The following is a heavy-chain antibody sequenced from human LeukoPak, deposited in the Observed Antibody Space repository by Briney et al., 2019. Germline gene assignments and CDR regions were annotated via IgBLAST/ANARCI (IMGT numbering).Heavy chain of an antibody. V-gene: IGHV4-59*01. D-gene: IGHD3-3*01. CDR2: IYYSGST. CDR3: ARSNRITIFGVVRIFDY. J-gene: IGHJ4*02. Sequence: RPSETLSLTCTVSGGSISSYYWSWIRQPPGKGLEWIGYIYYSGSTNYNPSLKSRVTISVDTSKNQFSLKLSSVTAADTAVYYCARSNRITIFGVVRIFDYWGQGTLVTVSS. CDR1: GGSISSYY.